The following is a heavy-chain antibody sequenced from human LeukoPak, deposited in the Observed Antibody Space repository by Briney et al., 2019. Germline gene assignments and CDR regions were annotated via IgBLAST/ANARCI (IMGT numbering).Heavy chain of an antibody. CDR1: GFTFSSYG. Sequence: PGGSLRLSCAASGFTFSSYGMHWVRQAPGKGLEWVAVIWYDGSNKYYADSVKGRFTISRDNSKNTLYLQMNSLRAEDTAVYYCARDYRDGYNSMYYFDYWGQGTLSPSPQ. D-gene: IGHD5-24*01. V-gene: IGHV3-33*01. CDR2: IWYDGSNK. J-gene: IGHJ4*02. CDR3: ARDYRDGYNSMYYFDY.